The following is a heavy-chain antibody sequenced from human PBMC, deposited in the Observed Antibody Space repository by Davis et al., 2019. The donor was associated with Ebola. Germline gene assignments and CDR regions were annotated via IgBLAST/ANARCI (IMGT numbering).Heavy chain of an antibody. Sequence: PGGSLRLSCAASGFTFSTYSMSWVRQAPGKGLEWVSSISSDRDYIYYADSAKGRFTISRDNSKNTLYLQMNSLRAEDTAVYYCAKGTTMTYWGQGTLVTVSS. V-gene: IGHV3-21*01. CDR3: AKGTTMTY. D-gene: IGHD3-22*01. J-gene: IGHJ4*02. CDR1: GFTFSTYS. CDR2: ISSDRDYI.